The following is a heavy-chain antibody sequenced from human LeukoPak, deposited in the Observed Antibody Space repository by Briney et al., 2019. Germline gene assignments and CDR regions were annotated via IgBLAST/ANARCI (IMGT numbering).Heavy chain of an antibody. CDR1: GFTFSSYS. Sequence: PGGSLRLSCAASGFTFSSYSMNWVRQAPGKGLEWVSSISSSSSYKYYADSLKGRFTISRDNAKNSLYLQMNSLRAEDTAVYYCASRNSLFIWGQGTLVTVSS. V-gene: IGHV3-21*01. D-gene: IGHD4-23*01. CDR2: ISSSSSYK. J-gene: IGHJ4*02. CDR3: ASRNSLFI.